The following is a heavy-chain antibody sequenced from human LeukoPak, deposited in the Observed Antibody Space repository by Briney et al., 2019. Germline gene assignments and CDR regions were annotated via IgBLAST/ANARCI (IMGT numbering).Heavy chain of an antibody. J-gene: IGHJ4*02. V-gene: IGHV4-59*01. D-gene: IGHD4-17*01. CDR2: INYSGST. CDR1: GGSISSYY. Sequence: SETLSLTCTVSGGSISSYYWSWIRQPPGKGLEWIGYINYSGSTNYNPSLKGRVTMSVDTSKNQFSLKLSSVTAADTAMYYCAREGRQDYVYFDHGGQGSLVTVSS. CDR3: AREGRQDYVYFDH.